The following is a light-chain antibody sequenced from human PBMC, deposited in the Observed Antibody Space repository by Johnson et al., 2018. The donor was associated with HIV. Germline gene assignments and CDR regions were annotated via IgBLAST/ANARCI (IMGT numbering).Light chain of an antibody. CDR3: GTWDSSLNAYV. V-gene: IGLV1-51*02. J-gene: IGLJ1*01. CDR2: ENN. CDR1: YSNIGNNY. Sequence: QSLLTQPPSVSAAPGQKVTISCSGSYSNIGNNYVSWFQQLPGTAPKLLIYENNKRPSGIPDRFSASKSGTSATLGITGLQTGDEADYYCGTWDSSLNAYVVGTGTKVTVL.